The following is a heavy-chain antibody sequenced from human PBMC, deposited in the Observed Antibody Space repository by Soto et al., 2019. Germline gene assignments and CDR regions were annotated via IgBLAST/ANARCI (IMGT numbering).Heavy chain of an antibody. D-gene: IGHD3-3*01. V-gene: IGHV3-11*01. J-gene: IGHJ5*02. CDR3: ARDRLPMVGLVMGWFDP. CDR2: ISGSGNTI. Sequence: GWSLSLSCAASGFSFRDYYTSWIRQAPGKGLEWISYISGSGNTIYYADSVKGRFIISRDNAKNSLFLQMNSLRADDTAVYYCARDRLPMVGLVMGWFDPWRQGPLVTVSS. CDR1: GFSFRDYY.